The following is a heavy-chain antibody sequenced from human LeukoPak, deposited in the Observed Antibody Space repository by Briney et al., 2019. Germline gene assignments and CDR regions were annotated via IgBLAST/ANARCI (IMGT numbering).Heavy chain of an antibody. D-gene: IGHD5-18*01. CDR1: GFTFSSYA. J-gene: IGHJ4*02. CDR2: ISGSGGST. CDR3: AKARYSYGYHNGY. Sequence: TGGSLRLSCAASGFTFSSYAMSWVRQASGKGLEWVSAISGSGGSTYYADSVKGRFTISRDNSKNTLDLQMLSLRVDDTAVYYCAKARYSYGYHNGYWGQGTLVTVSS. V-gene: IGHV3-23*01.